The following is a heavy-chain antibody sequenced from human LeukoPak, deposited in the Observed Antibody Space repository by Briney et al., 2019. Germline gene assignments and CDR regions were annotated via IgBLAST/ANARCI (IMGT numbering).Heavy chain of an antibody. Sequence: SETLSLTCAVYGGSFSGYYWSWIRQPPGKGLEWIGYIYYSGSTNYNPSLKSRVTISVDTSKNQFSLKLSSVTAADTAVYYCARGEQQLVETSYYYYYGMDVWGQGTTVTVSS. J-gene: IGHJ6*02. CDR2: IYYSGST. D-gene: IGHD6-13*01. V-gene: IGHV4-59*01. CDR3: ARGEQQLVETSYYYYYGMDV. CDR1: GGSFSGYY.